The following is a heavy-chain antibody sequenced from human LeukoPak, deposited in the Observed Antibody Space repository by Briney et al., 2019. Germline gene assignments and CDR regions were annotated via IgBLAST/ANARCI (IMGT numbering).Heavy chain of an antibody. V-gene: IGHV3-30*02. Sequence: GGSLRLSCAASGFSFSNYGMHWVRQAPGKGLEWVAYIWHVVSDRYYGDSVKGRFTISRDNSKNTLYLQMNSLRVEDTAVYYCAKRTSTGSTDLYYSYMDVWGKGTTVTLFS. J-gene: IGHJ6*03. CDR3: AKRTSTGSTDLYYSYMDV. D-gene: IGHD3-10*01. CDR2: IWHVVSDR. CDR1: GFSFSNYG.